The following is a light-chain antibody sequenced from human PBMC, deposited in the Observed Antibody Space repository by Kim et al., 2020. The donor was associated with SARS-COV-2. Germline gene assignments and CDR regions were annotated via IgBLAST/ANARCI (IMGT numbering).Light chain of an antibody. Sequence: EIVLTQSPGTLSVSPGERVTLSCRSTKRVKDNLAWYQQKPGQPPRLLVYGGSVTPTYIPARFSGSGSKTEYTLTVTSLQSEDFAIYYCQQYDEWPWTFGQGTKVDIK. CDR1: KRVKDN. CDR3: QQYDEWPWT. J-gene: IGKJ1*01. CDR2: GGS. V-gene: IGKV3-15*01.